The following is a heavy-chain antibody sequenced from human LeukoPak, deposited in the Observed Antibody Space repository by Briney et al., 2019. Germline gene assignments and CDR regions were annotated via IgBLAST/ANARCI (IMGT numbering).Heavy chain of an antibody. J-gene: IGHJ5*02. Sequence: GSLRLSCAASGFTFSSFSMNWVRQAPGKGLEWVSAISGSGGSTYYADSVKGRFTISRDNSKNTLYLQMNSLRAEDTAVYYCAKDHGIQWLLAWGQGTLVTVSS. CDR2: ISGSGGST. CDR1: GFTFSSFS. V-gene: IGHV3-23*01. CDR3: AKDHGIQWLLA. D-gene: IGHD3-22*01.